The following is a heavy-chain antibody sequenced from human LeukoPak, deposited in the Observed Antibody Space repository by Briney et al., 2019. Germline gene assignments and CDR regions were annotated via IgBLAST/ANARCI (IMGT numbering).Heavy chain of an antibody. V-gene: IGHV3-30*04. CDR2: ISYDGSNK. J-gene: IGHJ4*02. Sequence: GGSLRLSCAASGFTFSSYAMHWVRQAPGKGLEWVAIISYDGSNKYYADSVKGRFTISRDNSKNTLFLQMNSLRAEDTAVYYCARDRAAPAIGGVDYWGQGTLVTVFS. CDR1: GFTFSSYA. D-gene: IGHD6-13*01. CDR3: ARDRAAPAIGGVDY.